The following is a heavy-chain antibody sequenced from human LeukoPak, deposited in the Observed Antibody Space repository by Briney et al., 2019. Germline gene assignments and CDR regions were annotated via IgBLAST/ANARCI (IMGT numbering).Heavy chain of an antibody. V-gene: IGHV4-4*07. J-gene: IGHJ4*02. D-gene: IGHD3-22*01. CDR2: IYTSGST. CDR3: AREKMTTTIVVVFDY. Sequence: SETLSLTCTVSGGSISSYYWSWIRQPAGKGLEWIGRIYTSGSTNYNPSLKSRVTMSVDTSKNQFSLKLSSVTAADTAVYYCAREKMTTTIVVVFDYWGQGTLVTVSS. CDR1: GGSISSYY.